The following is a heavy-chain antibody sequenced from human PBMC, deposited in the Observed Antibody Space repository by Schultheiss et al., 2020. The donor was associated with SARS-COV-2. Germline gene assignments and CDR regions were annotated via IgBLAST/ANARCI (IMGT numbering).Heavy chain of an antibody. V-gene: IGHV4-4*02. D-gene: IGHD4-17*01. J-gene: IGHJ6*02. CDR3: ARELKTTVGSYYGMDV. CDR2: VYYSGST. CDR1: GGSISSSNW. Sequence: SETLSLTCAVSGGSISSSNWWSWVRQPPGKGLEWIGHVYYSGSTNYNPSLKSRATISVDTSKNQLSLKLSSVTAADTAVYYCARELKTTVGSYYGMDVWGQGTTVTVSS.